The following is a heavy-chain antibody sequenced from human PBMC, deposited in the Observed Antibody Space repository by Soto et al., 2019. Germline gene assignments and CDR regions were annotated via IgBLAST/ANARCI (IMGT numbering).Heavy chain of an antibody. CDR1: GFTFSSYG. V-gene: IGHV3-30*18. CDR3: AKTYYYDSSGYYYFDY. CDR2: ISYDGSNK. J-gene: IGHJ4*02. Sequence: GGSLRLSCAASGFTFSSYGMHWVRQAPGKGLEWVVVISYDGSNKYYADSVKGRFTISRDNSKNTLYLQMNSLRAEDTAVYYCAKTYYYDSSGYYYFDYWGQGTLVTVSS. D-gene: IGHD3-22*01.